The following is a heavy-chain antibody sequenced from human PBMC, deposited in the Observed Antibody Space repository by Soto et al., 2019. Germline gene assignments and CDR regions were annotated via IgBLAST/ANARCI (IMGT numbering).Heavy chain of an antibody. CDR2: ISGSSSTI. Sequence: GGSLRLSCAASGFTFSSYSMNWVRQAPGKGLEWVSYISGSSSTIFYADSVKGRFTISRDNAKNSLFLQMNSLRDEDTAVYYCARDRGPALRFLEWFPMDVWGQGTTVTVS. D-gene: IGHD3-3*01. V-gene: IGHV3-48*02. CDR1: GFTFSSYS. CDR3: ARDRGPALRFLEWFPMDV. J-gene: IGHJ6*02.